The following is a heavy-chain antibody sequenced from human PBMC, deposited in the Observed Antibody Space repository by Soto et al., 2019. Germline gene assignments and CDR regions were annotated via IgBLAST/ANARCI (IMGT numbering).Heavy chain of an antibody. Sequence: SETLSLTCTVSGGSIRDYYWGWIRQSPGKGLDWIGYIYYSGSTYYNPSLKSRVTISVDTSKNQFSLKLSSVTAADTAVYYCAREGHCISTSCYVVDAFDIWGQGTMVTVSS. V-gene: IGHV4-59*12. CDR1: GGSIRDYY. CDR3: AREGHCISTSCYVVDAFDI. CDR2: IYYSGST. D-gene: IGHD2-2*01. J-gene: IGHJ3*02.